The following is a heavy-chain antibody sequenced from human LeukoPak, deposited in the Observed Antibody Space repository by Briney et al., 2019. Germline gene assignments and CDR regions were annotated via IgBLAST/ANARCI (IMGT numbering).Heavy chain of an antibody. CDR3: ARRSYYYDSSGYSFFDY. J-gene: IGHJ4*02. V-gene: IGHV4-61*02. CDR1: GGSISSGSYY. D-gene: IGHD3-22*01. Sequence: SETLSLTCTVSGGSISSGSYYWSWIRQPAGKGLEWIGRIYTSGSTYYNPSLKSRVTISVDTSKNQFSLKLSSVTAADTAVYYCARRSYYYDSSGYSFFDYWGQGTLVTVSS. CDR2: IYTSGST.